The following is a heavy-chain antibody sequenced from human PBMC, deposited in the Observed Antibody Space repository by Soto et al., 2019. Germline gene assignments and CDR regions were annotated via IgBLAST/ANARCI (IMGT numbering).Heavy chain of an antibody. D-gene: IGHD3-16*01. V-gene: IGHV6-1*01. J-gene: IGHJ4*02. CDR1: GDSVSGNSAA. CDR3: AREFPYYVSSDSYLDY. Sequence: SQTLSLTCAISGDSVSGNSAAGNWIRQSPSRGLEWLGRTYYRSRWYNDYAVSVKSRITVTPDTSKNQFSLHLNSVTPEDTAVYYXAREFPYYVSSDSYLDYWGQGALVTVSS. CDR2: TYYRSRWYN.